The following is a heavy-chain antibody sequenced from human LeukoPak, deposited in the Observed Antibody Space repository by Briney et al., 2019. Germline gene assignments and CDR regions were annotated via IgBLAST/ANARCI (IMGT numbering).Heavy chain of an antibody. J-gene: IGHJ4*02. D-gene: IGHD4-17*01. CDR3: ARGPLYGDYYCDF. CDR2: ISPKNGDT. V-gene: IGHV1-18*01. Sequence: ASVNVSCKASNYTFSDYTINWVRQAPGQGLEWMGWISPKNGDTNPAQRFQGRVTMTTETSTTTAYMDLRNLTSGDTAVYFCARGPLYGDYYCDFWGQGTLVTVSS. CDR1: NYTFSDYT.